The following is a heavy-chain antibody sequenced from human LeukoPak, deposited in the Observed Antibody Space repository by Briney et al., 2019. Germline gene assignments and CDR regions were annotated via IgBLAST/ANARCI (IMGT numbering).Heavy chain of an antibody. CDR1: GYTLTELS. D-gene: IGHD3-22*01. V-gene: IGHV1-24*01. J-gene: IGHJ4*02. CDR3: ATGGRYYDSSGYHILRTPDY. CDR2: FDPEDGET. Sequence: ASVKVSCKVSGYTLTELSMHWVRQAPGKGLEWMGGFDPEDGETIYAQKFQGRVTMTEDTSTDTAYMELSSLRSEDTAVYYCATGGRYYDSSGYHILRTPDYWGQGTLVTVSS.